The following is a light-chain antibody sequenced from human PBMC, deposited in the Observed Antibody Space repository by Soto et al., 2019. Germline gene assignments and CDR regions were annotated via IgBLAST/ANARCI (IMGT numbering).Light chain of an antibody. CDR1: STDVGGYNF. CDR2: EVT. Sequence: QSVLTQPASVSGSLGQSITISCTGTSTDVGGYNFVSWYQQHPDKAPKLLIYEVTNRPSGVSNRFSGSKSGNTASLTISGLQAAHEADYYCSSYTITSSPVVGNVTKVT. V-gene: IGLV2-14*01. J-gene: IGLJ1*01. CDR3: SSYTITSSPV.